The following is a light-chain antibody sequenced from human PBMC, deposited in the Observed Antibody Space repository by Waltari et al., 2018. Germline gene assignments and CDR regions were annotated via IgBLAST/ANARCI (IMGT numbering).Light chain of an antibody. Sequence: EIVMTQSPATLSVSPGERGTLACRASQSVSSNLAWYQQKPGQAPRLLIYGASTRATGIPARFSGSGSGTEFTLTISSLQSEDFAVYYCQQYNNWPSITFGQGTRQEIK. V-gene: IGKV3-15*01. CDR3: QQYNNWPSIT. CDR1: QSVSSN. CDR2: GAS. J-gene: IGKJ5*01.